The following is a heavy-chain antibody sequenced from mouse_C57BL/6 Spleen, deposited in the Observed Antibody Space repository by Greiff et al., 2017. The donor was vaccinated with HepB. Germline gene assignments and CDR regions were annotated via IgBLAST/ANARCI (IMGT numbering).Heavy chain of an antibody. CDR3: ARHGRDYSNYVSIAMDY. V-gene: IGHV5-2*01. CDR1: EYEFPSHD. J-gene: IGHJ4*01. Sequence: EVKLMESGGGLVQPGESLKLSCESNEYEFPSHDMSWVRKTPEKRLELVAAINSDGGSTYYPDTMERRFIISRDNTKKTLYLQMSSLRSEDTALYYCARHGRDYSNYVSIAMDYWGQGTSVTVSS. CDR2: INSDGGST. D-gene: IGHD2-5*01.